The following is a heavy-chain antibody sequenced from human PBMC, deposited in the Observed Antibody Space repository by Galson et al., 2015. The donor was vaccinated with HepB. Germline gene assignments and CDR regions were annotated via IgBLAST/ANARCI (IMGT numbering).Heavy chain of an antibody. CDR2: ISYDGSNK. CDR1: GFTFSSYA. V-gene: IGHV3-30-3*01. J-gene: IGHJ4*02. CDR3: ARSRYSSSPPFDY. D-gene: IGHD6-6*01. Sequence: SLRLSCAASGFTFSSYAMHWVRQAPGKGLEWVAVISYDGSNKYYADSVKGRFTISRDNSKNTLYLQMNSLRAEDTAVYYCARSRYSSSPPFDYWGQGTLVTVSS.